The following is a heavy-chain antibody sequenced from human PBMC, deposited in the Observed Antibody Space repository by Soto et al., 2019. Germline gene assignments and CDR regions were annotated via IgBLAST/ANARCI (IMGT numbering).Heavy chain of an antibody. J-gene: IGHJ4*02. CDR3: AHTQSIAARPPFDY. Sequence: QITLKESGPTLVKPTQTLTLTCTFSGFSLSTSGVGVGWIRQPPGKALEWLALIYWDDDKRYSPSLKSRLTITQDTSKNQVVLTMTNMDPVDTATYYCAHTQSIAARPPFDYWGQGTLVTVSS. D-gene: IGHD6-6*01. V-gene: IGHV2-5*02. CDR2: IYWDDDK. CDR1: GFSLSTSGVG.